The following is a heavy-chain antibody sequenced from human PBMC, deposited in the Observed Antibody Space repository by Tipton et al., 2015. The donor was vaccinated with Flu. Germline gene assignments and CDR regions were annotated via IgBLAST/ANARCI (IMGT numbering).Heavy chain of an antibody. V-gene: IGHV4-38-2*01. J-gene: IGHJ5*02. Sequence: LRLSCAASGVIFSSYGMYWARQAPGQGLEWIGNVHRAGNPYYNPSLKSRVTISVHTSRNQFSLRLSSVTAADTAVYYCVRRDYSNYVSEPKNWFDPWGQGTLVTVSS. CDR2: VHRAGNP. CDR1: GVIFSSYG. CDR3: VRRDYSNYVSEPKNWFDP. D-gene: IGHD4-11*01.